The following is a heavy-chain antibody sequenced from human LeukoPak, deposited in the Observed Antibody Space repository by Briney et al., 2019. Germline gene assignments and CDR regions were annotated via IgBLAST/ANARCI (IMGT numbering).Heavy chain of an antibody. Sequence: ASVKVSCKASGYTFTSYGISWVRQAPGQGLEWMGWISAYNGNTNYAQKLQGRVTMTTDTSTSTAYMELRSLRPDDTAVYYCARTKTYYYDSSGYYPAFDIWGQGTMVTVSS. CDR1: GYTFTSYG. V-gene: IGHV1-18*01. D-gene: IGHD3-22*01. CDR3: ARTKTYYYDSSGYYPAFDI. CDR2: ISAYNGNT. J-gene: IGHJ3*02.